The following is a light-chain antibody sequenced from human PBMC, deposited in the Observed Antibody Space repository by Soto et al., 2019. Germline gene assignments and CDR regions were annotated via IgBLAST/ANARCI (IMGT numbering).Light chain of an antibody. Sequence: QSVLTQPPSVSGAPGQRVTISCTGSSSYIGAGYDVHWYQQLPGAAPNLLFYGNTNRPSGVPDRFSGSKSGTSASLAITGLQAEDEPDYYCQSYDSSLSGYVFGTGTKLTVL. V-gene: IGLV1-40*01. CDR3: QSYDSSLSGYV. J-gene: IGLJ1*01. CDR1: SSYIGAGYD. CDR2: GNT.